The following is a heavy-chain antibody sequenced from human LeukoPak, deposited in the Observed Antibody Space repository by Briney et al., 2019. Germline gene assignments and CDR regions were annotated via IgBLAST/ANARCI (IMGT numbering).Heavy chain of an antibody. J-gene: IGHJ1*01. V-gene: IGHV3-53*01. CDR3: TRGHXAMGXX. D-gene: IGHD5-18*01. CDR2: IHSNDDT. CDR1: DFTVIRNY. Sequence: PGGSLRLSCATSDFTVIRNYMTWVRQAPGKGLECVSVIHSNDDTYYAASVRGRFTISRDSSNHMLYLQMNSLRAEDTAIYYCTRGHXAMGXXWGQGTLVT.